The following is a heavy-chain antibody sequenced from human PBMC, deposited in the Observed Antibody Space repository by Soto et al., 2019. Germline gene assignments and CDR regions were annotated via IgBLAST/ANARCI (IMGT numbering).Heavy chain of an antibody. D-gene: IGHD7-27*01. CDR1: GFTFSSYA. CDR3: ATLETGAYAFDI. J-gene: IGHJ3*02. V-gene: IGHV3-23*01. Sequence: GESLKISCAASGFTFSSYAMSWVRQAPGKGLEWVSAISGSGGSTYYADSVKGRFTISRDNSKNTLYLQMNSLRAEDTAVYYCATLETGAYAFDIWGQGTMVTVSS. CDR2: ISGSGGST.